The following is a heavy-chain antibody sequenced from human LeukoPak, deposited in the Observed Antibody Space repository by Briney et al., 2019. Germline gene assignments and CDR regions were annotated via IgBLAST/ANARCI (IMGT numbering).Heavy chain of an antibody. J-gene: IGHJ5*02. V-gene: IGHV1-18*01. CDR1: GYPFTSYY. CDR2: ISAYNGDT. Sequence: VSVKVSCKASGYPFTSYYINWVRQAPGQGLEWMGWISAYNGDTNYAQNLQGRVTMTTDTSTDTAYMELRSLRSDDTAVYYCARDGLSYTNPNNWFDPWGQGTLVTVSS. CDR3: ARDGLSYTNPNNWFDP. D-gene: IGHD2-2*02.